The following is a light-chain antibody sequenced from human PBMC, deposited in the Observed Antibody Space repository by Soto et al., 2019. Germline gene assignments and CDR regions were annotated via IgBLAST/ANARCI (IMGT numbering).Light chain of an antibody. J-gene: IGKJ5*01. Sequence: EIMMTQSPATLSVSPGERATLSCRASQSVRNNLAWYQQRRGQAPRLLIYYASTRATGVPARFSGSGSGTEFTLTISSLQSEDSALYYCQQYNSWPPITFGQGTRLEIK. CDR3: QQYNSWPPIT. CDR2: YAS. CDR1: QSVRNN. V-gene: IGKV3-15*01.